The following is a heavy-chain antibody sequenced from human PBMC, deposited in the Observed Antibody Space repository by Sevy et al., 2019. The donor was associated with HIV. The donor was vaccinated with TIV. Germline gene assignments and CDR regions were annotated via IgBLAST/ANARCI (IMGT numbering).Heavy chain of an antibody. V-gene: IGHV3-7*03. D-gene: IGHD2-15*01. J-gene: IGHJ4*02. CDR3: ARVRRVEFGGSDF. Sequence: GGCLRLSCIASGFTFSNHWMTWVRQAPGKGLEWVANIKKDGTDKFYVDSVKGRFFISRDNANNSLYLQMNSLRVEDTAVYYCARVRRVEFGGSDFWGQGTRVTVSS. CDR2: IKKDGTDK. CDR1: GFTFSNHW.